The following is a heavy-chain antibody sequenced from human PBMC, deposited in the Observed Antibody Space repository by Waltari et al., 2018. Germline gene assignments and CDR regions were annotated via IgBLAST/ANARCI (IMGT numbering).Heavy chain of an antibody. Sequence: EEQLVESGGDLVQPGGSLRRSCTASGFMFSSYWMSWVRQAPGKGLEWVANIKQDGSTKNYVDSVKGRFTISRDNAKNSLYLQLNSLRVEDTAVYYCARETYYYETWGQGTLVTVSS. CDR1: GFMFSSYW. CDR3: ARETYYYET. J-gene: IGHJ4*02. D-gene: IGHD3-22*01. CDR2: IKQDGSTK. V-gene: IGHV3-7*01.